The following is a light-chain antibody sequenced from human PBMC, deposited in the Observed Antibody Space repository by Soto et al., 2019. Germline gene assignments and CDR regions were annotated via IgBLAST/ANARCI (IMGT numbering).Light chain of an antibody. V-gene: IGLV2-14*01. CDR2: EVS. Sequence: QSLLTQPASVSGSPGQGITISCTGTSSDGGGYNYVSWYQQHTGKAPKLMIYEVSNGPSGVSNRFSGSKSGKTASLTVSGLQAEDEAAYYCSSYTTTHPYVFGIGTKVTVL. CDR3: SSYTTTHPYV. J-gene: IGLJ1*01. CDR1: SSDGGGYNY.